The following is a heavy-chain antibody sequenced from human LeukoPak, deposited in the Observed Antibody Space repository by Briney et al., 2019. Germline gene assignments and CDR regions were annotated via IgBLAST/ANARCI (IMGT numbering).Heavy chain of an antibody. CDR1: GFTFNSYA. J-gene: IGHJ4*02. V-gene: IGHV3-30-3*01. D-gene: IGHD2-2*02. CDR2: ISYDGSNR. Sequence: GGSLRLSCAASGFTFNSYAIHWVRQAPGKGLEWVAVISYDGSNRYYADSVKGRFTISRDNAKNSLYLQMNSLRAEDTAVYYCARDEGYCSSTSCYTSYYFDYWGQGTLVTVSS. CDR3: ARDEGYCSSTSCYTSYYFDY.